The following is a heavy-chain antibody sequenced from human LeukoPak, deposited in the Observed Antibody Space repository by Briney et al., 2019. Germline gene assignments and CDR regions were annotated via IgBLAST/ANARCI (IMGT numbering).Heavy chain of an antibody. CDR1: GYTFTGYY. J-gene: IGHJ6*02. CDR3: ASPYCSSTSCYTSSYYYGMDV. D-gene: IGHD2-2*02. V-gene: IGHV1-2*02. CDR2: INPNSGGT. Sequence: GASVKVSCKASGYTFTGYYTHWVRQAPGQGLEWMGWINPNSGGTNYAQKFQGRVTMTRDTSISTAYMELSRLRSDDTAVYYCASPYCSSTSCYTSSYYYGMDVWGQGTTVTVSS.